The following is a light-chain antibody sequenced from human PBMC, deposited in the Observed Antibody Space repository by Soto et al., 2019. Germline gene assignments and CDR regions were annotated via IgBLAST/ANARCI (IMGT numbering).Light chain of an antibody. CDR2: EGT. CDR3: CSYAGSSTYV. J-gene: IGLJ1*01. Sequence: QPAWVSGSHRKTIADSVTGTSSGIGGYSYLSWKQNDPGKAGKRWIDEGTNRPSRVSNRFSGSKSGNTASLTISGLQPEDEAEYSCCSYAGSSTYVFGTGTKVTAL. CDR1: SSGIGGYSY. V-gene: IGLV2-14*01.